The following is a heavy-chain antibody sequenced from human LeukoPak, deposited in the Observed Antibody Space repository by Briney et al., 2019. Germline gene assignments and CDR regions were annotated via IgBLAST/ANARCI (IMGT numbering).Heavy chain of an antibody. CDR3: LREDY. CDR1: GYTFTGYY. J-gene: IGHJ4*02. CDR2: INPNSGDT. V-gene: IGHV1-2*02. Sequence: ASVKVSCKASGYTFTGYYLHWVRQAPGQGLEWVGWINPNSGDTNYAQRFQGRVTLTRDTSIRTIYMELSRLRSDDTAVYYCLREDYWGQGTLVTVSA.